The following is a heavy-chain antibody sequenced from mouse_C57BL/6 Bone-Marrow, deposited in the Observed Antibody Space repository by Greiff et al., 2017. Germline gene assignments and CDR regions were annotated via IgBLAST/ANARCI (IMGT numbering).Heavy chain of an antibody. J-gene: IGHJ2*01. CDR2: IDPENGDT. V-gene: IGHV14-4*01. Sequence: EVQLQQSGAELVRPGASVKLSCTASGFNIKDDYMHWVKQRPEQGLEWIGWIDPENGDTEYASKFQGKATITADTSSNTAYLQLSSLTSEDTAVYYCTTKGGCYWGQGTTLTVSS. CDR3: TTKGGCY. D-gene: IGHD3-2*02. CDR1: GFNIKDDY.